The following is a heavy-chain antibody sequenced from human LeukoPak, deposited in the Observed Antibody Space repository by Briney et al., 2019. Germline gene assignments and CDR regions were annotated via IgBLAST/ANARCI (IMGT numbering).Heavy chain of an antibody. V-gene: IGHV5-51*01. CDR3: TGDFGSESGVGY. D-gene: IGHD3-10*01. CDR1: GYSSTNHW. Sequence: GESLKISCKGSGYSSTNHWIGWVRQMPGKGLEWMGIVHPGDSATTYSPSFEGQVTISADKSISTAYLQWSSLKASDTAMYYCTGDFGSESGVGYWGQGTLVTVSS. J-gene: IGHJ4*02. CDR2: VHPGDSAT.